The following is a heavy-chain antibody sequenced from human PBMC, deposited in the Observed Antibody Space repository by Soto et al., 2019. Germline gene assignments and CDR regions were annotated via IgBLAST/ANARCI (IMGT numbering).Heavy chain of an antibody. D-gene: IGHD6-19*01. CDR3: VAGKYFFDY. V-gene: IGHV3-30*03. J-gene: IGHJ4*02. CDR2: ISYDGSNK. Sequence: QVQLVESGGGVVQPGRSLRLSCAASGFSFSSYGMQWVRQAPGKGLEWVAVISYDGSNKYYADSVKDRFTISRDNSKKTLYLQMNSLRADDPAVYYCVAGKYFFDYCGQGTLVTVSS. CDR1: GFSFSSYG.